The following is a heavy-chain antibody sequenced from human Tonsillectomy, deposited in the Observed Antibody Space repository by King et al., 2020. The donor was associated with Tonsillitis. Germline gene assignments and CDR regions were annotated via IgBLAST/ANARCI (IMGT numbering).Heavy chain of an antibody. Sequence: VQLQESGPGLVKPSETLSLTCTVSGGSISTYYWTWIRQPPGKGLGWIGYIFYSGSPNYNPSLKSRVTISVDTSKNQFSLKLNSVTAADTAVYYCAKAAAGTAEYFHHWGQGTLVTVSS. J-gene: IGHJ1*01. CDR3: AKAAAGTAEYFHH. CDR2: IFYSGSP. CDR1: GGSISTYY. V-gene: IGHV4-59*01. D-gene: IGHD6-13*01.